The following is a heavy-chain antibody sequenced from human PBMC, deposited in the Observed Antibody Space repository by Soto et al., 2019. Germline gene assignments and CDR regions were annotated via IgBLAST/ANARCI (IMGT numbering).Heavy chain of an antibody. J-gene: IGHJ6*02. CDR1: GFTFSGSA. CDR2: IRSKANSYAT. V-gene: IGHV3-73*01. CDR3: TSSSVAGQYYYYYYGMDV. Sequence: GGSLRLSCAASGFTFSGSAMHWVRQASGKGLEWVGRIRSKANSYATAYAASVKGRFTISRDDSKNTAYLQMNSLKTEDTAVYYCTSSSVAGQYYYYYYGMDVWGQGTTVTVSS. D-gene: IGHD6-19*01.